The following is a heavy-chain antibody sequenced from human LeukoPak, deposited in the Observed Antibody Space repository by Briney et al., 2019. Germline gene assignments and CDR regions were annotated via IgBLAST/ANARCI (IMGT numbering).Heavy chain of an antibody. J-gene: IGHJ4*02. V-gene: IGHV3-74*01. CDR1: GFTFSSYW. Sequence: GGSLRLSCAASGFTFSSYWMHWVRQGPGKGMVWVSRINSDGSSTTYADSVKGRFTISRDNAKNTLYLQMNSLRAEDTAVYYCARGSYGYDYWGQGTLVTVSS. D-gene: IGHD5-18*01. CDR2: INSDGSST. CDR3: ARGSYGYDY.